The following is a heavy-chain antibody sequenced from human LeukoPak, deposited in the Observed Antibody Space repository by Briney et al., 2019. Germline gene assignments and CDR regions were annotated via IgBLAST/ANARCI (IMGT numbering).Heavy chain of an antibody. CDR1: GGSISRSSYY. CDR2: IYYSGST. CDR3: ARHVTAMGGLDY. Sequence: SESLSLTCNVYGGSISRSSYYWGWIRQPPGKGLEWIGSIYYSGSTFYNPSLKSRVTISVDTSKNQFSLKLSSVTAADTAVYYCARHVTAMGGLDYWGQGTLVTVST. J-gene: IGHJ4*02. D-gene: IGHD5-18*01. V-gene: IGHV4-39*01.